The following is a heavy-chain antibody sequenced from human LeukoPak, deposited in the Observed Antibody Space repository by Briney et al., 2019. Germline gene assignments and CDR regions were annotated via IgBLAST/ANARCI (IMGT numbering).Heavy chain of an antibody. V-gene: IGHV3-74*01. D-gene: IGHD2-15*01. CDR2: IRSDGSIT. CDR1: GFTFSGYW. CDR3: AKGWTKYCTGGSCYSPLYYFDY. J-gene: IGHJ4*02. Sequence: PGGSLRLSCAASGFTFSGYWMHWVRQAPGKGLAWVSVIRSDGSITTYADSVKGRFTISRDDSKNTLYLQMNSLRAEDTAVYYCAKGWTKYCTGGSCYSPLYYFDYWGQGTLVTVSS.